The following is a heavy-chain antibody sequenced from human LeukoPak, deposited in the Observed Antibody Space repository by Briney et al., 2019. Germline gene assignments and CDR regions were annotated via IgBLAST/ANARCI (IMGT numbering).Heavy chain of an antibody. CDR2: ITGSSSTI. V-gene: IGHV3-48*02. CDR1: GFTFSSCD. J-gene: IGHJ4*02. CDR3: ARDPYDTSAYYYFDY. Sequence: GGSLRLSCAVSGFTFSSCDMNWVRQAPGKGLEWVSYITGSSSTIYYADSVKGRFTISRDNAKNSLYLQMNSLRDEDTAVYYCARDPYDTSAYYYFDYWGQGTLVTVSS. D-gene: IGHD3-22*01.